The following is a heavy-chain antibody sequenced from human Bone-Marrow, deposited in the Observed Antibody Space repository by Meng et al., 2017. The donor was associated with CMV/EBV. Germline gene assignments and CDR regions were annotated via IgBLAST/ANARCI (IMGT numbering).Heavy chain of an antibody. CDR3: AKEKPEDIVVVPAAIFGAFDI. Sequence: GGSLRLSCKSSGYNFTDYWIGWVRQMSGKGLEWMGIIYPGDSDTRYSPSFQGQVTISADKSINTAYLQWSSLKASDTAMYYCAKEKPEDIVVVPAAIFGAFDIWGQGTMVTVSS. V-gene: IGHV5-51*01. J-gene: IGHJ3*02. CDR2: IYPGDSDT. D-gene: IGHD2-2*01. CDR1: GYNFTDYW.